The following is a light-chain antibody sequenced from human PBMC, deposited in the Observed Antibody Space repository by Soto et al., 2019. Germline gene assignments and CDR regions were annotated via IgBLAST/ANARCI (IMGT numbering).Light chain of an antibody. CDR2: DVS. CDR3: QQRNNWPLT. V-gene: IGKV3-11*01. Sequence: ETVLTQSPATLSLSPGERATLSCRASQSISRDLAWYQQKPGQPPRLLICDVSNRATGVPARFSGSGSGTDFTLTISSLEPDDFAVYYCQQRNNWPLTFGQGTKVEIK. J-gene: IGKJ1*01. CDR1: QSISRD.